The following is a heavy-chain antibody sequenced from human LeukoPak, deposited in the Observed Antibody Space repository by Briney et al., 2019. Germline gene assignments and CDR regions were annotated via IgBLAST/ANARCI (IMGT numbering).Heavy chain of an antibody. CDR1: GYSFTSYW. CDR2: IDAGDSDT. CDR3: ARRKLLSPVGPFDI. Sequence: EDTLKISGKGSGYSFTSYWSGWVRQMPGKGLEWMGIIDAGDSDTRYGPSFQDQVTISADKSISTACLQWSSLKASDTAMYYCARRKLLSPVGPFDIWGQGTMVPV. D-gene: IGHD1-26*01. V-gene: IGHV5-51*01. J-gene: IGHJ3*02.